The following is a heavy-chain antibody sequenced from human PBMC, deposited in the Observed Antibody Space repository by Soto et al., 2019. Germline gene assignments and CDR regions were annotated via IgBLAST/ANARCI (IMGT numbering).Heavy chain of an antibody. V-gene: IGHV3-74*01. Sequence: EVQLVESGGGLVQPGGSLRLSCAASGFTFSSYWMHWVRQAPGKGLVWVSRINTDGSTISYTDSVRGRFTISRDNAKSTPYLQMNSLRAADTAVYYCGSVGVGHWYFDLWGRGTLVTVSS. J-gene: IGHJ2*01. CDR2: INTDGSTI. CDR1: GFTFSSYW. D-gene: IGHD3-10*01. CDR3: GSVGVGHWYFDL.